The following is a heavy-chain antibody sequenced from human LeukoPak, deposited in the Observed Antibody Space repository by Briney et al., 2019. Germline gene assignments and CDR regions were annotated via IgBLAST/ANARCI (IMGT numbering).Heavy chain of an antibody. Sequence: SETLSLTCAVYGGSFSGYYWSWIRQLPGKGLEWIGEINHSGSTNYNPSLKSRVTISVDTSKNQFSLKLSSVTAADTAVYYCARGIAAAGNTPAAGIDYWGQGTLVTVSS. V-gene: IGHV4-34*01. D-gene: IGHD6-13*01. CDR2: INHSGST. J-gene: IGHJ4*02. CDR1: GGSFSGYY. CDR3: ARGIAAAGNTPAAGIDY.